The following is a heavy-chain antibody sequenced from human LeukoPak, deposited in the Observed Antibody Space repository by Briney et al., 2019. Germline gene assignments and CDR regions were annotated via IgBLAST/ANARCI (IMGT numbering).Heavy chain of an antibody. CDR1: GFTFDDYA. Sequence: GGSLRLSCAASGFTFDDYAMHWVRQAPGKGLEWVSGISWNSGIIGYADSVKGRFTISRGNAKNSLYLQMNSLRAEDTALYYCAKVDSSGLTYYFDYWGQGTLVTVSS. V-gene: IGHV3-9*01. CDR3: AKVDSSGLTYYFDY. CDR2: ISWNSGII. J-gene: IGHJ4*02. D-gene: IGHD3-22*01.